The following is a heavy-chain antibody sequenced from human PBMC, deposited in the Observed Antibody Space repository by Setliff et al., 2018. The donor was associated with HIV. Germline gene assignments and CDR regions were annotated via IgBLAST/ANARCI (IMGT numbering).Heavy chain of an antibody. CDR3: ARDGYSSGWYGYYYYMDV. CDR2: ISAYNGNT. D-gene: IGHD6-19*01. Sequence: ASVKVSCKASGYTFINYGISWVRQAPGQGLEWMGWISAYNGNTNYAQQLQGRVTMTTDTSTSTAYMELRSLRSDDTAVYYCARDGYSSGWYGYYYYMDVWGKGTTVTVSS. J-gene: IGHJ6*03. CDR1: GYTFINYG. V-gene: IGHV1-18*01.